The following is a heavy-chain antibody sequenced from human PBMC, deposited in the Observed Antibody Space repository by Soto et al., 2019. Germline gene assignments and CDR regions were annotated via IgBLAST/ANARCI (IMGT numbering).Heavy chain of an antibody. CDR1: GGSIRSSNW. CDR3: ARVRDCNRNSCYIGFDY. Sequence: QVQLQESGPGLVKPSGTLSLTCAVSGGSIRSSNWCSWVRQPPGKGLEWIGEIYHSGITNYNPSLKSRVTISADKSKNQLSLKLSSVTAADTALYYCARVRDCNRNSCYIGFDYWGQGTAVTVSS. J-gene: IGHJ4*02. V-gene: IGHV4-4*02. CDR2: IYHSGIT. D-gene: IGHD2-2*02.